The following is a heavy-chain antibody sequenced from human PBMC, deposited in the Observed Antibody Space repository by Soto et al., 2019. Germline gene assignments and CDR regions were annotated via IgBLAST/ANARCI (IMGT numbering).Heavy chain of an antibody. V-gene: IGHV1-3*01. J-gene: IGHJ6*02. CDR1: GYTFTSYA. D-gene: IGHD4-4*01. CDR3: ASSYSNYALIDYYYYGMDV. Sequence: ASVKVSCKASGYTFTSYAMHWVRQAPGQRLDWMGWINAGNGNTKYSQKFQGRVTITRDTSASTAYMELSSLRSEDTAVYYCASSYSNYALIDYYYYGMDVWGQGSAVNVSS. CDR2: INAGNGNT.